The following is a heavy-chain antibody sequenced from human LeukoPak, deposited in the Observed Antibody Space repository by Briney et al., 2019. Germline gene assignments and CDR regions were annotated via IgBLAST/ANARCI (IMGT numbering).Heavy chain of an antibody. CDR3: ARLDCVLEGCYNH. CDR2: VSSDGTT. CDR1: GVSVTTSF. J-gene: IGHJ4*02. Sequence: PSETLSLTCSVSGVSVTTSFWNWIRQSPGKGLEWIGYVSSDGTTNYTPALRSRLIMSVATAKNDISLILTSVTAADTAIYYCARLDCVLEGCYNHWGRGTLVTVSS. D-gene: IGHD2-15*01. V-gene: IGHV4-59*08.